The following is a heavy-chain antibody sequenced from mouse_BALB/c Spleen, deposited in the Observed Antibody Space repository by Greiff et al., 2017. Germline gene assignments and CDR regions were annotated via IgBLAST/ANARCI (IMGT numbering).Heavy chain of an antibody. Sequence: EVQLVESGGGLVKPGGSLKLSCAASGFTFSSYAMSWVRQTPEKRLEWVASISSGGSTYYPDSVKGRFTISRDNARNILYLQMSSLRSEDTAMYYCARAYYRYDRSYYAMDYWGQGTSVTVSS. V-gene: IGHV5-6-5*01. CDR3: ARAYYRYDRSYYAMDY. CDR1: GFTFSSYA. CDR2: ISSGGST. J-gene: IGHJ4*01. D-gene: IGHD2-14*01.